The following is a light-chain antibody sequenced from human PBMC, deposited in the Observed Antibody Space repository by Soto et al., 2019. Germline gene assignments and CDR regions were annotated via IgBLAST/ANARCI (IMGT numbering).Light chain of an antibody. Sequence: ETVVTQSPATLSVSPGERATLSCRASQSVTTNLAWYQQKPGQAPRLLIYGASTRATGVPARFSGSGSGTEFTLTISSLQSEDFAVYYCQQYNDWPPYTFGKGTKVDMK. V-gene: IGKV3-15*01. J-gene: IGKJ2*01. CDR3: QQYNDWPPYT. CDR2: GAS. CDR1: QSVTTN.